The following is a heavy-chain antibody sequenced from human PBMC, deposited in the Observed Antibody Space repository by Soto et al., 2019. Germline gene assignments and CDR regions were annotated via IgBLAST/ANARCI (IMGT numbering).Heavy chain of an antibody. CDR1: GFTFSSYA. CDR2: ISRIGSST. Sequence: PGGSLRLSCAASGFTFSSYAMSWVRQAPGKGLEWVSAISRIGSSTYYADSVKDRFTISRDNSKNTLYLQMNSLRAEDTAVYFCAKGSSGLRFLEWLSPHDYWGQGTLVTVSS. CDR3: AKGSSGLRFLEWLSPHDY. V-gene: IGHV3-23*01. D-gene: IGHD3-3*01. J-gene: IGHJ4*02.